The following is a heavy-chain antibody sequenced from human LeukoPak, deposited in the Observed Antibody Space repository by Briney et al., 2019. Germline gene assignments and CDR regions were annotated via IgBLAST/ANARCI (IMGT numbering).Heavy chain of an antibody. J-gene: IGHJ4*02. CDR2: IKQDGSEK. V-gene: IGHV3-7*01. Sequence: PGGSLRLSCAASGFTFRNYWMSWVRQAPGQGLEWVANIKQDGSEKYYVDSVKGRFTISRDNAKNSLYLQMNSLRTDDTAVYFCEREGPFDFWGQGTLVTVSS. CDR1: GFTFRNYW. CDR3: EREGPFDF.